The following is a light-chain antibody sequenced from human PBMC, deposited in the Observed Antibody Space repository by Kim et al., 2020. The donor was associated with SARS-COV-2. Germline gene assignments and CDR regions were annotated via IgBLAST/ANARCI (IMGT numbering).Light chain of an antibody. CDR3: QQLNSYPLT. V-gene: IGKV1-9*01. J-gene: IGKJ4*01. Sequence: ASVGDRVTITCRASQDISSYLAWYKQKPGKAPKLLIYAASTLQSGVPSRFSGSGSGTDFTLTISSLQPEDFATYYCQQLNSYPLTFGGGTKVDIK. CDR1: QDISSY. CDR2: AAS.